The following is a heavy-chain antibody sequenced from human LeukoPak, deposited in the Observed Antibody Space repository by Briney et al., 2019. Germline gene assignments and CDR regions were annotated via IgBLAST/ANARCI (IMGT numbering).Heavy chain of an antibody. J-gene: IGHJ5*02. CDR2: INHSGST. CDR1: GGSFSGYY. D-gene: IGHD3-10*01. Sequence: SETLSLTCAVYGGSFSGYYWSWIRQPPGKGLEWIGEINHSGSTNYNPSLKSRVTISVDTSKNQFSLKLSSVTAADTAVYYCARGWRITMVQGVIFDPWGQGTLVTVSS. V-gene: IGHV4-34*01. CDR3: ARGWRITMVQGVIFDP.